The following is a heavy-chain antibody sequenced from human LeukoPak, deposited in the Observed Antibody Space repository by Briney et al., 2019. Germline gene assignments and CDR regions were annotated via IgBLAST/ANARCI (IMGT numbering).Heavy chain of an antibody. Sequence: GGSLRLSCAASGFTFSSYCMHWVRQAPGKGLVWVSRINTDGSSTGYADSVKGRFTISRDNAKNTLNLQMSSLRAEDTAVYYCARGRTVASDSWGQGTLVTVSS. CDR2: INTDGSST. CDR1: GFTFSSYC. V-gene: IGHV3-74*01. CDR3: ARGRTVASDS. D-gene: IGHD6-19*01. J-gene: IGHJ4*02.